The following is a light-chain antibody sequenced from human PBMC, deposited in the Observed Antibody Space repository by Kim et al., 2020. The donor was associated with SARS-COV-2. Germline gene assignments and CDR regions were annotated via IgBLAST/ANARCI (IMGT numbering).Light chain of an antibody. J-gene: IGKJ4*01. CDR1: QSLDSN. CDR3: QQYNNWPLT. CDR2: GAS. Sequence: EVVMTQSPATLSVSPGERATLSCRASQSLDSNLAWYQQKPGQPPRVLIYGASTRTTGIPARFSGSGSGTEFKLTISSLQSEDFAVYYCQQYNNWPLTFGEGTKVDIK. V-gene: IGKV3-15*01.